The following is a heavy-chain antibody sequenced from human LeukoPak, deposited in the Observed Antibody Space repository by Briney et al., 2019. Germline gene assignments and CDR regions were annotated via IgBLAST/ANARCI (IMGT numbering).Heavy chain of an antibody. Sequence: GGSLRLSCAASVFTFSNYSMNWVRQAPGKGLEWVSGISGSGGSTYYADSVKGRVIISRDNSKNTLYLQMNSLRAEDTAVFYCARAPRAALAPWVLDYWGQGALVTVSS. D-gene: IGHD6-6*01. CDR2: ISGSGGST. J-gene: IGHJ4*02. V-gene: IGHV3-23*01. CDR1: VFTFSNYS. CDR3: ARAPRAALAPWVLDY.